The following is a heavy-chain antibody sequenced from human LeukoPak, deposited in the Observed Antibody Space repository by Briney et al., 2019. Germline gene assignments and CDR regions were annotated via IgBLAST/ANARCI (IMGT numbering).Heavy chain of an antibody. CDR2: IIPILGIA. D-gene: IGHD3-22*01. J-gene: IGHJ6*02. V-gene: IGHV1-69*04. Sequence: SVKVSCKASGGTFSSYAISWVRQAPGQGLGWMGRIIPILGIANYAQKFQGRVTITADKSTSTAYMELSSLRSEDTAVYYCARDSPPLIVVVIPFYYYGMDVWGQGTTVTVSS. CDR1: GGTFSSYA. CDR3: ARDSPPLIVVVIPFYYYGMDV.